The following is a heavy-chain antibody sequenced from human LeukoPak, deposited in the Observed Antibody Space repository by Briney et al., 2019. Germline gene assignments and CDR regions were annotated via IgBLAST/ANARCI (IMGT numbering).Heavy chain of an antibody. J-gene: IGHJ4*02. CDR3: ARGRITMIH. CDR1: GFTFSSYG. CDR2: ISGSGGST. V-gene: IGHV3-23*01. Sequence: GGSLRLSCAASGFTFSSYGMSWVRQAPGRGLEWVSAISGSGGSTYYADSVKGRFTISRDNAKNSLYLQMNSLRAEDTAVYYCARGRITMIHWGQGTLVTVSS. D-gene: IGHD3-22*01.